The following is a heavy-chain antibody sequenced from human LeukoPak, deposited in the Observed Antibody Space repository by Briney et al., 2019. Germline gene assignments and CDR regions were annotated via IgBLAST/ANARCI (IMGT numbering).Heavy chain of an antibody. Sequence: GRSPRLSCAASGFTFSSYAMHWVRQAPGKGLEWVAVISYDGSNKYYADSVKGRFTISRDNSKNTLYLQMNSLGAEDTAVYYCAKVFFSGSYYAASDYWGQGTLVTVSS. CDR2: ISYDGSNK. CDR1: GFTFSSYA. J-gene: IGHJ4*02. D-gene: IGHD1-26*01. V-gene: IGHV3-30*04. CDR3: AKVFFSGSYYAASDY.